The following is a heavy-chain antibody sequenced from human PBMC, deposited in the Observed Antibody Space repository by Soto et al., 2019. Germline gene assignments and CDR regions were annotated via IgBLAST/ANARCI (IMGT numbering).Heavy chain of an antibody. CDR1: GVSLTSGTYY. V-gene: IGHV4-31*03. CDR2: IFYSGST. J-gene: IGHJ4*02. Sequence: TLSLTCSVSGVSLTSGTYYWSWIRQHPGKGLEWIGYIFYSGSTDYNPSLKSRVNISVDTSKNQFSLKLSSVTAADTAVYYCASTEDFFDYWGQGPMVTVSS. CDR3: ASTEDFFDY.